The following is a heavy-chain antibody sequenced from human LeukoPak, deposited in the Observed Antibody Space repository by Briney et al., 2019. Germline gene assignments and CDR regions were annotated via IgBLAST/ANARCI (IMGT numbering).Heavy chain of an antibody. CDR1: GGSFSGYY. D-gene: IGHD3-16*01. Sequence: SETLSLTCAVYGGSFSGYYWSWIRQPPGKGLEWIGSIYYSGSTYYNPSLKSRVTMSVDTSKNQFSLKLSSVTAADTAVYYCARVLEAFFDPWGQGTLVTVSS. J-gene: IGHJ5*02. CDR3: ARVLEAFFDP. V-gene: IGHV4-34*01. CDR2: IYYSGST.